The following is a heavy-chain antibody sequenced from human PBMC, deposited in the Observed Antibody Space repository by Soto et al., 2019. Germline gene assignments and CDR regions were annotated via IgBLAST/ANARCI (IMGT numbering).Heavy chain of an antibody. Sequence: QVQLQESGPGLVKPSQTLSLTCTVSGGSISSGDYYWSWIRQHPGKGLEWIGYIYYSGSTYYNPSLKSRVTTSVDTSKNQFSLKLRSVAAAATAVYYCARWWSGSRQGFNPWGQGTLVTVSS. V-gene: IGHV4-31*03. CDR2: IYYSGST. J-gene: IGHJ5*02. CDR1: GGSISSGDYY. CDR3: ARWWSGSRQGFNP. D-gene: IGHD3-3*01.